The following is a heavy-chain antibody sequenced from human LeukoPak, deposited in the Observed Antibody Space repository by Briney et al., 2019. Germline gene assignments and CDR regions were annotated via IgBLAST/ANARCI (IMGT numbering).Heavy chain of an antibody. J-gene: IGHJ4*01. V-gene: IGHV4-59*08. Sequence: SETLSLTCTVSGGSISSYYWSWIRQPPGKGLEWIGYIYYSGSTNYNPSLKSRVTISVDTSKNQFSLKLSSVTAADTAVYYCARHVSIVGAAPGFDYWGQEPWSPSPQ. D-gene: IGHD1-26*01. CDR3: ARHVSIVGAAPGFDY. CDR1: GGSISSYY. CDR2: IYYSGST.